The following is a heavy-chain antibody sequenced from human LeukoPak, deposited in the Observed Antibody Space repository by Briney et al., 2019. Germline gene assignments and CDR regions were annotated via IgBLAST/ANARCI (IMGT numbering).Heavy chain of an antibody. J-gene: IGHJ4*02. D-gene: IGHD7-27*01. V-gene: IGHV4-38-2*02. CDR2: IYHSGST. Sequence: SETLSLTCTVSGYSISSGYYWGWIRQPPGKGLEWIGSIYHSGSTYYNPSLKSRVTISVDTSKNQFSLKLSSVTAADTAVYYCARAGGIRNWDFDYWGQGTLVTVSS. CDR1: GYSISSGYY. CDR3: ARAGGIRNWDFDY.